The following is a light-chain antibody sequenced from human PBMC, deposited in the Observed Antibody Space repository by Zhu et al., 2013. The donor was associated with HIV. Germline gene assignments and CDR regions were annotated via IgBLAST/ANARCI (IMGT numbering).Light chain of an antibody. V-gene: IGKV1-13*02. CDR3: QQLNSYPPWT. J-gene: IGKJ1*01. CDR1: QGISSA. CDR2: DAS. Sequence: AIQLTQSPSSLSASVGDRVTITCRASQGISSALAWYQQKPGKAPKLLIYDASSLESGVPSRFSGSGSGTDFTLTIRSLQPEDFATYFCQQLNSYPPWTFGQGTKVEV.